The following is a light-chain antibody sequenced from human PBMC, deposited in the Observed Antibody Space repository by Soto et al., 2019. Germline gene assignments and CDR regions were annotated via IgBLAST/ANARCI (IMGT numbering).Light chain of an antibody. CDR2: RNN. Sequence: ELTQPPSASGTPGQGVTISCSGSTSNIGSNYVYWYQQLPGTAPKLLIYRNNQRPSGVPDRFSGSKSGTSASLAISGLRSDDEADYFCATWDDSLNGFYVFGTGTKVTVL. V-gene: IGLV1-47*01. CDR3: ATWDDSLNGFYV. CDR1: TSNIGSNY. J-gene: IGLJ1*01.